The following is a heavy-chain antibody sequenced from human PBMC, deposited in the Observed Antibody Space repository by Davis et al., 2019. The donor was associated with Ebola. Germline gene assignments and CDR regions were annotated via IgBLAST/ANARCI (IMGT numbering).Heavy chain of an antibody. D-gene: IGHD3-3*01. CDR3: ARDSPTGVTILGSSMDV. J-gene: IGHJ6*02. CDR1: GGSFSGYY. CDR2: INHSGSI. Sequence: SETLSLTCAVYGGSFSGYYWSWIRQPPGKGLEWIGEINHSGSINYNPSLKSRVTISVDTSKNQFSLKLSSVTAADTAVYYCARDSPTGVTILGSSMDVWGQGTTVTVSS. V-gene: IGHV4-34*01.